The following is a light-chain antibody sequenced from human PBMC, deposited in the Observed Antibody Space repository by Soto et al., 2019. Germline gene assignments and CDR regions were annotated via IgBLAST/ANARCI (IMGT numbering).Light chain of an antibody. Sequence: DIQLTQSPSSLSASLGDRVTITCRASQDIKKFLAWYQQRPGKVPDLLIYAASTLRSGVPSRFSGNASGTDFSFTISSLQPEDVATYSYQRYDRSPAMFGQGTKLDIK. CDR3: QRYDRSPAM. CDR1: QDIKKF. J-gene: IGKJ1*01. V-gene: IGKV1-27*01. CDR2: AAS.